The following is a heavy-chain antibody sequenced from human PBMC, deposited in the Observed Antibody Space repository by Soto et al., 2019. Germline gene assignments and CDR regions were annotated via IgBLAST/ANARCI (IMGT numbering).Heavy chain of an antibody. J-gene: IGHJ4*02. Sequence: VQLVQSGPEVKKPGASVRVSCKASGYTFTNYGITWVRQAPGQVLEWLGWFSAYNRNTNYAQKFEDRVTMTTDTSSNTAYLEVRSLRPDDTAFYFCARERQWEPLLYWGQGTLVTVSS. CDR3: ARERQWEPLLY. D-gene: IGHD1-26*01. CDR1: GYTFTNYG. CDR2: FSAYNRNT. V-gene: IGHV1-18*01.